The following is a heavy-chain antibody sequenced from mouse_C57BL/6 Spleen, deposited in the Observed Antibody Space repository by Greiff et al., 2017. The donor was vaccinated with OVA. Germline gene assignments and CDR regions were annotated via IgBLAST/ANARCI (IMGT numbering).Heavy chain of an antibody. CDR1: GFTFSDYG. CDR2: ISSGSSTI. Sequence: EVQRVESGGGLVKPGGSLKLSCAASGFTFSDYGMHWVRQAPEKGLEWVAYISSGSSTIYYADTVKGRFTISRDNAKNTLFLQMTSLRSEDTAMYYCARREYGGSYYAMDYWGQGTSVTVSS. D-gene: IGHD5-1*01. CDR3: ARREYGGSYYAMDY. J-gene: IGHJ4*01. V-gene: IGHV5-17*01.